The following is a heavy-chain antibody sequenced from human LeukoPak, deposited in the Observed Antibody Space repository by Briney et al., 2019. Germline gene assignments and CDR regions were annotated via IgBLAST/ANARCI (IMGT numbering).Heavy chain of an antibody. CDR1: GFTFSSYW. D-gene: IGHD1-7*01. J-gene: IGHJ4*02. V-gene: IGHV3-74*01. CDR3: VRGGTRCFDY. CDR2: INSDGSST. Sequence: GGPLRLSCAASGFTFSSYWMHWVRQAPGKGLVWGSRINSDGSSTIYADSVKGRFTISRDNAKNTLYLQINSLRAEDTAVYYCVRGGTRCFDYWGQGALVTVSS.